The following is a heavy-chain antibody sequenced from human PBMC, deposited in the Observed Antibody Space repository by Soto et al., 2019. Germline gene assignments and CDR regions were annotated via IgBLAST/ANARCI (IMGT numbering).Heavy chain of an antibody. Sequence: QVQLVQSGAEVKKPGSSVKVSCRASGGTFSSYTISWVRQAPGQGLEWMGGIIPMFGTTRYAQKFQGRVTITADKSTNTAYMELSSLRSEDTAVYYCARGGDCYNQAYKYYFDYWGEGTLVTVSS. CDR1: GGTFSSYT. D-gene: IGHD2-21*01. J-gene: IGHJ4*02. V-gene: IGHV1-69*06. CDR2: IIPMFGTT. CDR3: ARGGDCYNQAYKYYFDY.